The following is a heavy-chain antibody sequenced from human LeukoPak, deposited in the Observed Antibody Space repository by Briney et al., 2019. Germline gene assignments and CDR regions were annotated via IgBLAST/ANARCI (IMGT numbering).Heavy chain of an antibody. Sequence: GGSLRLSCAASGLTVSSNYLNWVRQASGKGLEWVSIIYSSGNTYYADSVKGRFIISRDNSKNTLYLQMTSLRLEDTAVYYCARERRYCSGVNCYSGLDYWGQGTRVTVSS. CDR3: ARERRYCSGVNCYSGLDY. CDR2: IYSSGNT. V-gene: IGHV3-53*01. CDR1: GLTVSSNY. J-gene: IGHJ4*02. D-gene: IGHD2-15*01.